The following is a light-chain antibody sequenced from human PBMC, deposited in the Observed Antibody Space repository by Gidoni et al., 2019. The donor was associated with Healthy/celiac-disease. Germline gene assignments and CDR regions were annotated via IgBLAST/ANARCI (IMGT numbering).Light chain of an antibody. J-gene: IGKJ1*01. CDR1: QSVSSSY. CDR2: GAS. CDR3: QQYGSSPWT. Sequence: IVFTQSPGTRSLSPGERATLSCRASQSVSSSYLAWYQQKPGQAPRLLIYGASSRATGIPDRFSGSGSGTDFTLTISRLEPEDFAVYYCQQYGSSPWTFGQGTKVEIK. V-gene: IGKV3-20*01.